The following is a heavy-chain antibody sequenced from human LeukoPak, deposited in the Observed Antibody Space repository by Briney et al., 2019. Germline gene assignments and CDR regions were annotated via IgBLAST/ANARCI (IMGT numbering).Heavy chain of an antibody. CDR1: GGSISSGGYY. CDR2: IYYSGST. V-gene: IGHV4-61*08. CDR3: ARDSHEAFDI. J-gene: IGHJ3*02. Sequence: PSETLSLTCTVSGGSISSGGYYWSWIRQHPGKGLEWIGYIYYSGSTNYNPSLKSRVTISVDTSKNQFSLKLSSVTAADTAVYYCARDSHEAFDIWGQGTMVTVSS.